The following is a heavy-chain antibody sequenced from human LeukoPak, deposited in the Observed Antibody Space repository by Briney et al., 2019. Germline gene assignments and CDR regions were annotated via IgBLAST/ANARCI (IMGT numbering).Heavy chain of an antibody. V-gene: IGHV3-74*01. D-gene: IGHD4-23*01. CDR3: ARLAGCANSFIDY. J-gene: IGHJ4*02. Sequence: PGGSLRLSCAASGFTFSSYWMHWVRQAPGKGLVWVARISSDGRTTTYADSVKGRFTISRDNAQNTLYLQMNSLRAEDTAVYYCARLAGCANSFIDYWGQGTLVTVSS. CDR2: ISSDGRTT. CDR1: GFTFSSYW.